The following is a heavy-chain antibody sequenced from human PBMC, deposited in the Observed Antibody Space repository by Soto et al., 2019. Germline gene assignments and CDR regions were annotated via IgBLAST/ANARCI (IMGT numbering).Heavy chain of an antibody. CDR1: GYAFTTYG. D-gene: IGHD1-1*01. CDR2: ISAHNGNT. J-gene: IGHJ4*02. Sequence: QVHLVQSGAEVKKPGASVKVSCQGSGYAFTTYGITWVRQAPGQGLEWIGWISAHNGNTNYAQKLQGRVTVTRDTSTSTAYMELRSLRSDDTAVYYCARGRYGDYWGQGALVTVSS. V-gene: IGHV1-18*01. CDR3: ARGRYGDY.